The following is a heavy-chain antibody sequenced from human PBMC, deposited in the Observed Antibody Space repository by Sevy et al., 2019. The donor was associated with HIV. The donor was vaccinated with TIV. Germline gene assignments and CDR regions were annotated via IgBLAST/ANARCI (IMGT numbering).Heavy chain of an antibody. CDR2: IKSKNDGETT. Sequence: GGSLRLSCAASGFTFRNAWMNWVRQAPGKGLEWVGHIKSKNDGETTDYVAPVKGRFTISRDDSKNTHYLQMNSLKIEDTAVYYCTTDIAEAGKGKLDYWGQGTLVTVSS. CDR3: TTDIAEAGKGKLDY. D-gene: IGHD6-19*01. V-gene: IGHV3-15*01. J-gene: IGHJ4*02. CDR1: GFTFRNAW.